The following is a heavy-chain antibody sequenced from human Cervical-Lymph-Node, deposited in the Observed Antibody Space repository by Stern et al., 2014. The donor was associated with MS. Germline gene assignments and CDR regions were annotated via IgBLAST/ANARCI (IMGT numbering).Heavy chain of an antibody. J-gene: IGHJ5*02. CDR3: AADPPVAGGGGWVDP. Sequence: QVQLVQSGAEVKKPGASVKVSCTASGYTFTHYSIHWVRQAPGQGLEWLGIINPSDGGATYAEILPGRATLTTVPSTSTAYLELTSLRSDDPAKYYCAADPPVAGGGGWVDPWGQGTLVTVSS. CDR1: GYTFTHYS. D-gene: IGHD6-19*01. CDR2: INPSDGGA. V-gene: IGHV1-46*04.